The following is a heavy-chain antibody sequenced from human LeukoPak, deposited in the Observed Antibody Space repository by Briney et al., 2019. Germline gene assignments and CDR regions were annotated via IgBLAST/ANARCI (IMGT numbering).Heavy chain of an antibody. J-gene: IGHJ4*02. Sequence: SETLSLTCTVSGGSISSSSYHWGWIRQPPGKGLEWIGSIYYSGSTYYNPSLKSRVTISVDTSKNQFSLKLSSVTAADTAVYYCARQYDFWSGYPPVDYWGQGTLVTVSS. D-gene: IGHD3-3*01. CDR2: IYYSGST. CDR1: GGSISSSSYH. V-gene: IGHV4-39*01. CDR3: ARQYDFWSGYPPVDY.